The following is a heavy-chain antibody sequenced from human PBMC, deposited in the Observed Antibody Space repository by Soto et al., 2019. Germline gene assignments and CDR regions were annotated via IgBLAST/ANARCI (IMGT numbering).Heavy chain of an antibody. CDR3: ARQGKYSIWPD. J-gene: IGHJ4*02. Sequence: HGESLKISCKGSGYSFSDYWIGWVRQMPGKGLEWMAMIYPGDSEIRYSPSFQGQVTISADKSITTAYLQWSSLKASDTAMYYCARQGKYSIWPDWGQGTLVTVS. CDR2: IYPGDSEI. D-gene: IGHD6-6*01. V-gene: IGHV5-51*01. CDR1: GYSFSDYW.